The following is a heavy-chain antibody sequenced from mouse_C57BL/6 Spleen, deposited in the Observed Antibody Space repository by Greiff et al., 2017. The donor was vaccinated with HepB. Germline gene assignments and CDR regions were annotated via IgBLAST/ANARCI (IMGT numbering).Heavy chain of an antibody. CDR3: ARKSNYGAY. J-gene: IGHJ3*01. V-gene: IGHV3-6*01. Sequence: ESGPGLVKPSQSLSLTCSVTGYSITSGYYWNWIRQFPGNKLEWMGYISYDGSNNYNPSLKNRISITRDTSKNQFFLKLNSVTTEDTATYYCARKSNYGAYWGQGTLVTVSA. CDR1: GYSITSGYY. CDR2: ISYDGSN. D-gene: IGHD2-5*01.